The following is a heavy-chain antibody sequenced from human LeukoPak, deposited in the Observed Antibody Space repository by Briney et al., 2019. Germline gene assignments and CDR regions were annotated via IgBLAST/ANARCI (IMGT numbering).Heavy chain of an antibody. CDR3: ARRNRYSGSRLGFDY. CDR1: GFTFSDYW. Sequence: GGSLRLSCAASGFTFSDYWMTWVRQAPGKGLEWVANIKEDGSEKYYVDSVKGRFTISRDNAKNSLSLHMNSLRAEDTAVYYCARRNRYSGSRLGFDYWGQGTLVTVSS. CDR2: IKEDGSEK. V-gene: IGHV3-7*01. J-gene: IGHJ4*02. D-gene: IGHD1-26*01.